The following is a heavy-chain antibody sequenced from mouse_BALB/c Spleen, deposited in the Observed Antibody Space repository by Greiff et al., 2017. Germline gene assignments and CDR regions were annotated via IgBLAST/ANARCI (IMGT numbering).Heavy chain of an antibody. CDR1: GYTFTSYW. J-gene: IGHJ1*01. D-gene: IGHD2-1*01. Sequence: QVQLQQSGAELAKPGASVKMSCKASGYTFTSYWMHWVKQRPGQGLEWIGYINPSTGYTEYNQKFKDKATLTADKSSSTAYMQLSSLTSEDSAVYYCARDGNYRGNFDVWGAGTTVTVSS. V-gene: IGHV1-7*01. CDR3: ARDGNYRGNFDV. CDR2: INPSTGYT.